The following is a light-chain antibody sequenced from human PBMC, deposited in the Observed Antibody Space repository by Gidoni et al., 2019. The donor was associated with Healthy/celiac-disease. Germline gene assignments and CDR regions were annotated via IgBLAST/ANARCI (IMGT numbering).Light chain of an antibody. CDR3: MIWHSSAYV. J-gene: IGLJ1*01. CDR2: YKSDSDK. CDR1: SGINVGTYR. Sequence: QAVLTQPSALSASPGASASLTCTLRSGINVGTYRIYWYQQKLGSPPQYHLRYKSDSDKQQGSGVPSRFSGSKDASANAVILLISGLQSEDEADYYCMIWHSSAYVFGTGTKVTVL. V-gene: IGLV5-45*02.